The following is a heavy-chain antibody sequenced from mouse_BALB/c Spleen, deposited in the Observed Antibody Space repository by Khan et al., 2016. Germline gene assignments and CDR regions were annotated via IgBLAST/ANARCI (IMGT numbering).Heavy chain of an antibody. CDR2: IRSKSNNYAT. Sequence: EVQLVESGGGLVQPKGSLKLSCAASGFTFNTYAMNWVRQAPGKGLEWVARIRSKSNNYATYYADSVKDRFTISRDDSQSMLYLQMNNLKTEDTAVYYCVSHYGNYDYAMDYWCQGTSVTVSS. J-gene: IGHJ4*01. D-gene: IGHD2-1*01. V-gene: IGHV10-1*02. CDR3: VSHYGNYDYAMDY. CDR1: GFTFNTYA.